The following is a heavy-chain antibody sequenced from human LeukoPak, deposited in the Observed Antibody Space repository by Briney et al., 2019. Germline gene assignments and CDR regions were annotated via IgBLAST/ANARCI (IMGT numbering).Heavy chain of an antibody. CDR1: GYTFSSFH. CDR3: AVRGRNYIYDF. D-gene: IGHD1-26*01. J-gene: IGHJ4*02. CDR2: INPDSDDT. V-gene: IGHV1-8*01. Sequence: ASVKVSCKASGYTFSSFHINWLRQATGQGLEWMGWINPDSDDTGYAQKFQGRVTMTRDTSTNTAYMELNSLTSEDTAVYYCAVRGRNYIYDFWGQGTLFTVSS.